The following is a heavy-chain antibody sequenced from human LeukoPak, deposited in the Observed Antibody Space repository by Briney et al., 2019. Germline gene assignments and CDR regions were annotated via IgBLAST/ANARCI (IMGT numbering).Heavy chain of an antibody. D-gene: IGHD4-17*01. CDR2: IYSSGSN. CDR3: AREDPQTTVPEGMDV. CDR1: GGSISGYF. V-gene: IGHV4-4*07. J-gene: IGHJ6*02. Sequence: SETLSLTCTVSGGSISGYFWSWIRQPAGKGLEWIGRIYSSGSNNYNPSLKSRVTMSLDTSKNHLSLNLSSVTAADTAVYYCAREDPQTTVPEGMDVWGQGTTVTVSS.